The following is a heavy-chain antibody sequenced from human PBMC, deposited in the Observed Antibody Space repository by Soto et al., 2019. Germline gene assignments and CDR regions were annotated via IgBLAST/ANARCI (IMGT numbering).Heavy chain of an antibody. CDR3: TTDLPWDYYDSSGYC. CDR1: GFTFSNAW. D-gene: IGHD3-22*01. Sequence: PGGSLRLSCAASGFTFSNAWMNWVRQAPGKGLEWVGRIKSKTDGGTTDYAAPVKGRFTISRDDSKNTLYLQMNSLKTEDTAVYYCTTDLPWDYYDSSGYCGGQGTLVTVSS. CDR2: IKSKTDGGTT. J-gene: IGHJ4*02. V-gene: IGHV3-15*07.